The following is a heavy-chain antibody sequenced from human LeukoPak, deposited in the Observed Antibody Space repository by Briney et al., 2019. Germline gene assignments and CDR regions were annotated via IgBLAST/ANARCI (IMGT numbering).Heavy chain of an antibody. CDR1: GVTFSNDA. CDR2: VIPILGIG. V-gene: IGHV1-69*04. J-gene: IGHJ4*02. CDR3: ARGNPADS. Sequence: SVKVSCKASGVTFSNDAISWVRQAPGQGLEWMGRVIPILGIGNYTRKFQGRVTITADKSTNTAYMELTSLRSEDTAVYYCARGNPADSWGQGTLVIVSS.